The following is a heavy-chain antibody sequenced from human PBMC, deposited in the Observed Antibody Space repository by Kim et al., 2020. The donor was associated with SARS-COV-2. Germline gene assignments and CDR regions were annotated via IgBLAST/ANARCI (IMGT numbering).Heavy chain of an antibody. D-gene: IGHD2-2*01. CDR1: GGSISSAGHY. CDR2: IYYSGST. V-gene: IGHV4-31*03. J-gene: IGHJ3*02. CDR3: ARGNGVPAAIRGRAFDI. Sequence: SETLSLTCSVSGGSISSAGHYWSWIRQHPGDGLEWIGYIYYSGSTYYKASLKSRATISLDTSKNRFSLDLKSVTAADTAIYYCARGNGVPAAIRGRAFDIWGQGTMVTVSS.